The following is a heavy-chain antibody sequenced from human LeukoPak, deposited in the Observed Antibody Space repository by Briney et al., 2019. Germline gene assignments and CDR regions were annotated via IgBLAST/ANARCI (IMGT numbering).Heavy chain of an antibody. Sequence: SETLPLTCAVSGGSISSSNWWSWVRQPPGKGLEWIGEIYHSGSTNYNPSLKSRVTISVDKSKNQFPLKLSSVTAADTAVYYCAAIRVAGTRAFDYWGQGTLVTVSS. V-gene: IGHV4-4*02. J-gene: IGHJ4*02. CDR2: IYHSGST. D-gene: IGHD6-19*01. CDR3: AAIRVAGTRAFDY. CDR1: GGSISSSNW.